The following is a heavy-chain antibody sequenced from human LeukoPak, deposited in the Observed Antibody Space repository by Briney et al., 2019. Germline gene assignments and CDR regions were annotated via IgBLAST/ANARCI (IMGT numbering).Heavy chain of an antibody. J-gene: IGHJ3*02. CDR1: GFTVSSNY. D-gene: IGHD4-17*01. Sequence: GGSLRLSCAASGFTVSSNYMSWVRQAPGKGLEWGSVTYSGGSTYYADSVKGRFTISRDNSKNTLYLQMNSLRAEDTAVYYCARYGDWYDAFDIWGQGTMVTVSS. CDR3: ARYGDWYDAFDI. V-gene: IGHV3-66*01. CDR2: TYSGGST.